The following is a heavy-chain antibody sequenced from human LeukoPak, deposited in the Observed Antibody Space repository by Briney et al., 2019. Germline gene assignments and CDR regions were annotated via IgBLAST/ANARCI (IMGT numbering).Heavy chain of an antibody. V-gene: IGHV1-24*01. J-gene: IGHJ3*02. CDR2: FDPEDGET. CDR3: AAGGFLDYGSGLGI. D-gene: IGHD4-17*01. CDR1: GYTLTELS. Sequence: ASVKVSCKVSGYTLTELSMHWVRQAPGKGLEWMGGFDPEDGETIYAQKFQGRVTMTEDTSTDTAYMELSSLRSEDTAVYYCAAGGFLDYGSGLGIWGQGTMVTVSS.